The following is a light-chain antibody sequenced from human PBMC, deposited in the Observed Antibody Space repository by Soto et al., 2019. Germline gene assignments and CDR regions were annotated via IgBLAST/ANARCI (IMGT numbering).Light chain of an antibody. CDR3: QQFESYPVT. CDR1: QSISSS. J-gene: IGKJ2*01. Sequence: DIQMTQSPSTLSASVGDRVAITCRASQSISSSLAWYQQKPGKAPRVLIYKASSLESGVPSRFSGSGSGTEFTLTISSLQPDDFATYYCQQFESYPVTFGHGTKLEIK. CDR2: KAS. V-gene: IGKV1-5*03.